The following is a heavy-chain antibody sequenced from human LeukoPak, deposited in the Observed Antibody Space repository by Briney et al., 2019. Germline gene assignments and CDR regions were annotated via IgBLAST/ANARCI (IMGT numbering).Heavy chain of an antibody. D-gene: IGHD6-19*01. CDR2: ISSSSYI. J-gene: IGHJ4*02. Sequence: PGGSLRLSCAASGFTFSSYSMNWVRQAPGKGLEWVSSISSSSYIYYADSVKGRFTISRDNAKNSLYLQMNSLRAEDTAVYYCARDLAVAGTVDYWGQGTLVTVSS. V-gene: IGHV3-21*01. CDR3: ARDLAVAGTVDY. CDR1: GFTFSSYS.